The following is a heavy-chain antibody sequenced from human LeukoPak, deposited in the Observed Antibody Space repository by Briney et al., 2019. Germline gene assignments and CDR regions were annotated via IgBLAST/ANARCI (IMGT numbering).Heavy chain of an antibody. D-gene: IGHD1-26*01. CDR1: GDSISSSSYY. Sequence: SETLSLTCTVSGDSISSSSYYWGWIRQPPGKGLEWIGSIYYSGSTYYNPSLKSRVTISVDTSKNQFSLKLSSVTAADTAVYYCARDPAIVGATHWFDPWGQGTLVTVSS. CDR3: ARDPAIVGATHWFDP. CDR2: IYYSGST. V-gene: IGHV4-39*07. J-gene: IGHJ5*02.